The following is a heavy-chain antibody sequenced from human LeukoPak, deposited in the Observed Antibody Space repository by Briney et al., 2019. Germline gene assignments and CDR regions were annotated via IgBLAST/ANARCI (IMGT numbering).Heavy chain of an antibody. D-gene: IGHD3-22*01. CDR1: GGSISSSNW. CDR3: AREAGYYYDSSGYRPAYYMDV. V-gene: IGHV4-4*02. Sequence: SETLSLTCAVSGGSISSSNWWSWVRQPPGKGLEWIGEIYHSGSTNYNPSLKSRVTISVDTSKNQFSLKLSSVTAADTAVYYCAREAGYYYDSSGYRPAYYMDVWGKGTTVTVSS. J-gene: IGHJ6*03. CDR2: IYHSGST.